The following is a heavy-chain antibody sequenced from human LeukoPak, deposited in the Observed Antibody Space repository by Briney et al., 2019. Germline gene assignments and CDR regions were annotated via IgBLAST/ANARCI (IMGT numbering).Heavy chain of an antibody. CDR3: ARERRPYDILTGSNYYYGMDV. V-gene: IGHV3-53*01. CDR1: GFTVSSNY. CDR2: IYSGGST. J-gene: IGHJ6*04. Sequence: GGSLRLSCAASGFTVSSNYMSWVRQAPGKGLELVSVIYSGGSTYYADSVKGRFTISRDNSKNTLYLQMNSLRAEDTAVYYCARERRPYDILTGSNYYYGMDVWGKGTTVTVSS. D-gene: IGHD3-9*01.